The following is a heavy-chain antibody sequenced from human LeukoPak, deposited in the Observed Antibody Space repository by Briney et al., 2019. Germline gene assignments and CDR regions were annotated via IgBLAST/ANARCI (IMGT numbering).Heavy chain of an antibody. D-gene: IGHD2-2*01. CDR2: ISGSGGST. J-gene: IGHJ4*02. CDR1: GFTFSSYA. V-gene: IGHV3-23*01. Sequence: GGSLRLSCAASGFTFSSYAMSWVRQAPGKGLEWVSAISGSGGSTYYADSVKGRFTISRDNSKNTLYLQMNSLRAEDTAVYYCAKDDSYCSSTTCYLLPFDYWGQGTLVTVSS. CDR3: AKDDSYCSSTTCYLLPFDY.